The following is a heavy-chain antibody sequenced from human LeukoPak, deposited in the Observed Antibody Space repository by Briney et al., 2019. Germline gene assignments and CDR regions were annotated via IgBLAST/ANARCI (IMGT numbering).Heavy chain of an antibody. V-gene: IGHV4-59*08. CDR3: ARASYSYDINGWVPFDY. CDR2: MYYNGNT. CDR1: GGSISGYY. Sequence: PSETLSLTCTVSGGSISGYYWTWIRQPPGKGLEWIGYMYYNGNTNYNPSLKSRVTISVDPSKNQFSLKLTSVTAADTAVYYCARASYSYDINGWVPFDYWGQGTLVTVSS. J-gene: IGHJ4*02. D-gene: IGHD3-22*01.